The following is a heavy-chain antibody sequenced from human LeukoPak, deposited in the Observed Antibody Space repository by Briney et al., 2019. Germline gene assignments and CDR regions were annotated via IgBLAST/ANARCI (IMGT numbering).Heavy chain of an antibody. CDR3: ARGRRDFWSGYPLYFDY. CDR1: GGSFSGYY. V-gene: IGHV4-34*01. J-gene: IGHJ4*02. D-gene: IGHD3-3*01. CDR2: INHSGST. Sequence: SETLSLTCAVYGGSFSGYYWSWIRQPPGKGLEWIGEINHSGSTNYNPSLMSRVTISVDTSKNQFSLKLSSVTAADTAVYYCARGRRDFWSGYPLYFDYWGQGTLVTVSS.